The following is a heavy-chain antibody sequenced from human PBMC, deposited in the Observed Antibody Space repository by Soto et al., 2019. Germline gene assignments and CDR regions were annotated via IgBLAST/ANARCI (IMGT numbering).Heavy chain of an antibody. CDR1: GFTFDDYN. CDR2: ISRDGTST. V-gene: IGHV3-43*01. CDR3: VKETYYYDVSSYYPLGS. D-gene: IGHD3-10*01. J-gene: IGHJ5*02. Sequence: VGSLRLSCAASGFTFDDYNMHWVRQAPGKGLEWVSLISRDGTSTNYAESVKGRFTISRDNSKNSLYLQMNSLRTEDTALYYCVKETYYYDVSSYYPLGSWGQETLVTVSS.